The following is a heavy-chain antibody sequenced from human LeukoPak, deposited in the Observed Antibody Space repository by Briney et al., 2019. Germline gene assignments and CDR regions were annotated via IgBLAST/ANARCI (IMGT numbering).Heavy chain of an antibody. CDR2: INPNSGGT. V-gene: IGHV1-2*02. J-gene: IGHJ4*02. Sequence: ASVKVSCKASGYTFTGYYMHWVRQAPGQGLEWMGWINPNSGGTNYAQKFQGRVTMTRDTSISTAYMELSRLRSDDTAVYYCARARVDYDYVWGSYRYYPDYWGQGTLVTVSS. D-gene: IGHD3-16*02. CDR1: GYTFTGYY. CDR3: ARARVDYDYVWGSYRYYPDY.